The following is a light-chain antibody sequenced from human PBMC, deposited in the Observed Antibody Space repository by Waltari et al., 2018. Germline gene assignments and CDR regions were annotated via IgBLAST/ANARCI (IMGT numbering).Light chain of an antibody. CDR2: DVN. CDR3: CSYAGTYTYV. V-gene: IGLV2-11*01. J-gene: IGLJ1*01. CDR1: SSDVGDYNS. Sequence: QSALTQPRSVSGSPGQSVTISCTGTSSDVGDYNSVSWYQHNPGKVPKLMIYDVNKRPSGVPDRFSGSKSGSTASLTISGLQVDDEADYYCCSYAGTYTYVFGTGTEVTVL.